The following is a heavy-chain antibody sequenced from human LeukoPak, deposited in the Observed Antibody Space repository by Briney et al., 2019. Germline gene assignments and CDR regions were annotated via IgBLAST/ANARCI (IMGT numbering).Heavy chain of an antibody. CDR3: ARAPGYQFLTN. D-gene: IGHD6-13*01. Sequence: GGSLRLSCAASGFTFSTYSMNWVRQAPGKGLEWVSYISSSSSTIYYADSVKGRFTISRDNAKDSLYLQMNNLRAEDTAIYYCARAPGYQFLTNWGQGTLVTVSS. J-gene: IGHJ4*02. CDR2: ISSSSSTI. CDR1: GFTFSTYS. V-gene: IGHV3-48*01.